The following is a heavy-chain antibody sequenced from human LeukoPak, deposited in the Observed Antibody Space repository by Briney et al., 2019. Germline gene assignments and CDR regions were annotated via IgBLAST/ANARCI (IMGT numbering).Heavy chain of an antibody. Sequence: SETLSLTCAVYGGSFSGYYWSWIRQPPGKGLEWIGEINHSGSTNYNPSLKSRVTMSVDTSKNQFSLKLSSVTAADTAVYYCAGRSTVVTRWGDAFDIWGQGTMVTVSS. CDR2: INHSGST. V-gene: IGHV4-34*01. CDR3: AGRSTVVTRWGDAFDI. D-gene: IGHD4-23*01. J-gene: IGHJ3*02. CDR1: GGSFSGYY.